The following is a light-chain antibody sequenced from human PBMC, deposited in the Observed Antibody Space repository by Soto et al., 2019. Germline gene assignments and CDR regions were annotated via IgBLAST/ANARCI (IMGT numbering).Light chain of an antibody. V-gene: IGKV1-5*03. CDR1: HSINNW. CDR3: KQYNSYSWT. J-gene: IGKJ1*01. Sequence: DIQMTQSPSTLSASVGDRVTITCWASHSINNWLAWYQQKPGKAPKLLIYKASSLESGVPSRFSGSGSGTEFTLTISSLQPDDFATYYCKQYNSYSWTFGQGTKVDIK. CDR2: KAS.